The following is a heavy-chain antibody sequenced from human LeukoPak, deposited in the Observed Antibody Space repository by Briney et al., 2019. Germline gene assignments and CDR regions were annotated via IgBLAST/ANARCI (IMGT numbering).Heavy chain of an antibody. V-gene: IGHV1-69*05. CDR2: IIPIFGTA. J-gene: IGHJ4*02. CDR1: GGTFSSYA. CDR3: ARDDDSSGYYYN. Sequence: SVKVSCKASGGTFSSYAISWVRQAPGQGLEWMGRIIPIFGTANYAQKFQGRVTITTDESTSTAYMAVSSLRSEDTAMYYCARDDDSSGYYYNWGQGTLVTASS. D-gene: IGHD3-22*01.